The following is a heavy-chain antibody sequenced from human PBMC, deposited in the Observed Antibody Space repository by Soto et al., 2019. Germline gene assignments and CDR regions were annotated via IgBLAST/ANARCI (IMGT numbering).Heavy chain of an antibody. CDR1: GFTFTSSA. CDR2: IVVGSGNT. J-gene: IGHJ4*02. D-gene: IGHD4-17*01. Sequence: SVKVSCKASGFTFTSSAVQWVRQARGQRLEWIGWIVVGSGNTNYAQKFQERVTITRDISTSTAYMELSSLRSEDTAVYYCAAVRPWMTTVTTARDYWGQGTLVTVSS. CDR3: AAVRPWMTTVTTARDY. V-gene: IGHV1-58*01.